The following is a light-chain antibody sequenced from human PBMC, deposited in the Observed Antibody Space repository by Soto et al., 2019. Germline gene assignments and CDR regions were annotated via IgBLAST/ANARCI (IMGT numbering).Light chain of an antibody. Sequence: VLTQSPAILSLSPGERATLDCRASQSVSNYMAWYQQRPSQAPTLLIYDSSSRATGAAARFSASGSGTDFTLTISSLEPEDFAVYYCQQRRVWPLTFGGGTKVEIK. CDR1: QSVSNY. CDR3: QQRRVWPLT. CDR2: DSS. J-gene: IGKJ4*01. V-gene: IGKV3-11*01.